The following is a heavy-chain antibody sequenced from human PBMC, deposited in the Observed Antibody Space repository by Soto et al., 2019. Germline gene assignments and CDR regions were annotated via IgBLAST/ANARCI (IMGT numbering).Heavy chain of an antibody. V-gene: IGHV1-46*01. Sequence: ASVKVSCKASGYTFTSYYMHWVRQAPGQGLEWMGIINPSGGSTSYAQKFQGRVTMTRDTSTSTGYMELSSLRSEDTAVYYCAGDGLYGDYGHYWGQGTLVTVSS. J-gene: IGHJ4*02. D-gene: IGHD4-17*01. CDR1: GYTFTSYY. CDR2: INPSGGST. CDR3: AGDGLYGDYGHY.